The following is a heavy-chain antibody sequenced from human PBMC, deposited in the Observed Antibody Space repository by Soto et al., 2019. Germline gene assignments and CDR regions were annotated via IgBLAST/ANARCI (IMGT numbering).Heavy chain of an antibody. CDR1: GFTFDDYT. CDR3: ARELESVFDY. CDR2: IAYDGRNK. J-gene: IGHJ4*02. Sequence: GGSLRLSCAASGFTFDDYTMHWVRQAQGKGLEWVAVIAYDGRNKYYADSVKGRFTISRDNSKNTLYLQMNSLRIEDTAVYYGARELESVFDYWGQGNLVTVS. D-gene: IGHD1-1*01. V-gene: IGHV3-30*04.